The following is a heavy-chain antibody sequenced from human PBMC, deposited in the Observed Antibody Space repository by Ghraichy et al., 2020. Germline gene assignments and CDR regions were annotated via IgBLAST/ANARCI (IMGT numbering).Heavy chain of an antibody. CDR3: ARPYCTNGVCYNQVDAFDI. V-gene: IGHV4-39*01. CDR2: IYYSGST. CDR1: GGSISSSSYY. J-gene: IGHJ3*02. D-gene: IGHD2-8*01. Sequence: LSLTCTVSGGSISSSSYYWGWIRQPPGKGLEWIGSIYYSGSTYYNPSLKSRVTISVDTSKNQFSLKLSSVTAADTAVYYCARPYCTNGVCYNQVDAFDIWGQGTMVTVSS.